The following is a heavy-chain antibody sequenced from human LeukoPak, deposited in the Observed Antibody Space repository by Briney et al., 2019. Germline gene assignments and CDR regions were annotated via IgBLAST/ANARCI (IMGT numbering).Heavy chain of an antibody. CDR3: AKLGSGDYGDHGDAFDI. CDR2: ISGSGGST. CDR1: GFTFSSYA. Sequence: GGSLRLSCAASGFTFSSYAMSWVRQAPGKGLEWVSAISGSGGSTYYADSVKGRFTISRDNSKNTLYLQMNSLRAEDTAVYYCAKLGSGDYGDHGDAFDIWGQGTMVTVSS. D-gene: IGHD4-17*01. V-gene: IGHV3-23*01. J-gene: IGHJ3*02.